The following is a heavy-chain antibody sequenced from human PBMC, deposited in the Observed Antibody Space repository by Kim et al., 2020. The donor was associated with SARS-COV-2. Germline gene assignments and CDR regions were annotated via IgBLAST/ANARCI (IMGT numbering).Heavy chain of an antibody. V-gene: IGHV4-61*01. CDR3: ATVPRYSSSSDIDY. Sequence: SETLSLSCTVSGDSVNSDNYYWNWIRQPPGKGLEWIGYIYSSGSTNYNSSLKSRVTISMDMSKNQFSLRLRSVTAAATAVYYCATVPRYSSSSDIDYWG. J-gene: IGHJ4*01. CDR2: IYSSGST. D-gene: IGHD6-6*01. CDR1: GDSVNSDNYY.